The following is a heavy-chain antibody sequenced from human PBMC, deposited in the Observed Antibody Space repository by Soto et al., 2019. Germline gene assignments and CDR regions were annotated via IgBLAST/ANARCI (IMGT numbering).Heavy chain of an antibody. Sequence: QVQLQESGPGLVKPSGTLSLTCAVSSGSISSSNWWSWVRQPPGKGLEWIGEIYHSGSTNYNPSLKSRVTISVDKSKNQFSLKLSSVTAADTAVYYCARGLIGYHNYVPYYYYYMDVWGKGTTVTVSS. D-gene: IGHD3-16*01. CDR2: IYHSGST. V-gene: IGHV4-4*02. CDR3: ARGLIGYHNYVPYYYYYMDV. J-gene: IGHJ6*03. CDR1: SGSISSSNW.